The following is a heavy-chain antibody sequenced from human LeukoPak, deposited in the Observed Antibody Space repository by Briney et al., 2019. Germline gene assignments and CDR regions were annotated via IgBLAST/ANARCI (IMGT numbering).Heavy chain of an antibody. Sequence: GSLRLSCAASGFTFSSFAMSWVRQAPGRGLEWVSTISLSGGSTSYADSVKGRFTISGDNSKNTLYLQMNSLRAEDTAVYYCAKKSRGNYPFDYWGQGSLVTVSS. CDR1: GFTFSSFA. J-gene: IGHJ4*02. D-gene: IGHD3-22*01. CDR3: AKKSRGNYPFDY. CDR2: ISLSGGST. V-gene: IGHV3-23*01.